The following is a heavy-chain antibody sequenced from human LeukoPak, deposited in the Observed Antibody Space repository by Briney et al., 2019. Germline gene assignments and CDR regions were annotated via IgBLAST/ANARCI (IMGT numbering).Heavy chain of an antibody. J-gene: IGHJ4*02. CDR3: AAGRRLGELFFDY. CDR2: INPIFNIL. V-gene: IGHV1-69*01. D-gene: IGHD3-10*01. CDR1: EGTFGAYS. Sequence: GASVKVSCKASEGTFGAYSIDWVRQAPGQGLDWVGGINPIFNILYYAQNFQGRVTITADESTNTAYLELDSLKHDDTAVYYGAAGRRLGELFFDYWGPGTLVTVSS.